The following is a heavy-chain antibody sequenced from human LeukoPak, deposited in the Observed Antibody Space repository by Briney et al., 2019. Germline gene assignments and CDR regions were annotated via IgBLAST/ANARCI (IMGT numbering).Heavy chain of an antibody. V-gene: IGHV3-30*02. J-gene: IGHJ4*02. CDR3: AKDLGYSSGWFDF. CDR2: IWYSGSKR. D-gene: IGHD6-19*01. Sequence: PGGSLRLSCAASGFTLSNYALRWVRQAPGKGLEWVAVIWYSGSKRYYADSVKGRFTISRDISKNTLYLQMNSLRPEDTATYFCAKDLGYSSGWFDFWGQGTLVTVSS. CDR1: GFTLSNYA.